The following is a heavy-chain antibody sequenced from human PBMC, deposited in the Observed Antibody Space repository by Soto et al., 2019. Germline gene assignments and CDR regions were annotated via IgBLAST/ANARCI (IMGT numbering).Heavy chain of an antibody. V-gene: IGHV5-51*01. CDR1: GYSFTSYW. CDR3: AXLMDTARAYYYYYGMDV. Sequence: PGESLKISCKGSGYSFTSYWIGWVRQMPGKGLEWMGIIYPGDSDTRYSPSFQGQVTISADKSISTAYLQWSSLKASDTAMYYCAXLMDTARAYYYYYGMDVWGQGTTVTVSS. D-gene: IGHD5-18*01. CDR2: IYPGDSDT. J-gene: IGHJ6*02.